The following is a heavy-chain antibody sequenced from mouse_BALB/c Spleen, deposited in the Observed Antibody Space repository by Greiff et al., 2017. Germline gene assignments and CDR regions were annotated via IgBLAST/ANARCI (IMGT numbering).Heavy chain of an antibody. V-gene: IGHV14-4*02. Sequence: EVKLMESGAELVRPGASVKLSCTASGFNIKDYYMPWVEQRPEQGLEWIGWIDPENGDTEYAPKFQGKATMTADTSSNTAYLQLSSLTSEDTAVYYCNAWQKPRAVDYWGQGTLVTVSA. CDR3: NAWQKPRAVDY. CDR1: GFNIKDYY. D-gene: IGHD3-1*01. J-gene: IGHJ3*01. CDR2: IDPENGDT.